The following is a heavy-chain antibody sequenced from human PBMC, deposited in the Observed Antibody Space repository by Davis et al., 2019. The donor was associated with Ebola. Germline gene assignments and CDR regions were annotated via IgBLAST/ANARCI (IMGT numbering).Heavy chain of an antibody. CDR2: ISWNSGSI. J-gene: IGHJ1*01. Sequence: SLKISCAASGFTFDDYAMHWVRQAPGKGLEWVSGISWNSGSIGYADSVKGRFTISRDNAKNSVYLQMDNLRAEDAAVYYCAIAGYVDGWPEYFQHWGQGTLVTVSS. D-gene: IGHD5-24*01. V-gene: IGHV3-9*01. CDR1: GFTFDDYA. CDR3: AIAGYVDGWPEYFQH.